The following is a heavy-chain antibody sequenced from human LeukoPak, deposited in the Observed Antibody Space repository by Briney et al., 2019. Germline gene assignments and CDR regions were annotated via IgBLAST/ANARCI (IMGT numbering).Heavy chain of an antibody. V-gene: IGHV4-39*07. CDR2: IYYSGIT. CDR3: ARVMAARREDLNWFDP. D-gene: IGHD6-6*01. CDR1: GGSISDSSYY. J-gene: IGHJ5*02. Sequence: SETLSLTCTVSGGSISDSSYYWGWIRQPPGKGLEWIGSIYYSGITYNPSLKSRVTISVDTSKNQFSLNLTSVNAADTAVYYCARVMAARREDLNWFDPWGQGTLVTVSS.